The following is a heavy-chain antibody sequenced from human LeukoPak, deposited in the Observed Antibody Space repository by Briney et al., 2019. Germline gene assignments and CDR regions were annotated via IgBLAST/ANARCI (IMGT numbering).Heavy chain of an antibody. CDR1: GFTFGDYG. D-gene: IGHD3-22*01. CDR3: TRDNYDGNAYFSDY. CDR2: IRSKTYGGAT. V-gene: IGHV3-49*04. Sequence: GGSLRPSCTGSGFTFGDYGMGWVRQAPGKGLQWVGFIRSKTYGGATGYAASVKGRFTISRDDSKSIAYLQMNSLKTEDTGVYYCTRDNYDGNAYFSDYWGQGTLVTVSS. J-gene: IGHJ4*02.